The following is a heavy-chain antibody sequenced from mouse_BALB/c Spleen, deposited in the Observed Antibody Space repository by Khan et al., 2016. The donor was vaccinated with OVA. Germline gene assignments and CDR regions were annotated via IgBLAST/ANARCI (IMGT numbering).Heavy chain of an antibody. CDR3: ARAGTISTVVATDFDS. D-gene: IGHD1-1*01. CDR2: IKYSGST. V-gene: IGHV3-2*02. Sequence: VQLKESGPGLVKPSQSLSLTCTVTGYSITSDYAWNWIRQFPGNKLEWMGYIKYSGSTRYNPSLKSRISITRNTSQNQFFLQLSSVTTEDTATYYWARAGTISTVVATDFDSWGQGTTLTVSS. J-gene: IGHJ2*01. CDR1: GYSITSDYA.